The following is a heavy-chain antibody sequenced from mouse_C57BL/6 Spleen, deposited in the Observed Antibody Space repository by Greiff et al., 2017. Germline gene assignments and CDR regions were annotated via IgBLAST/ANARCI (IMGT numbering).Heavy chain of an antibody. D-gene: IGHD1-1*01. V-gene: IGHV14-4*01. CDR2: IDPENGDT. CDR3: TTADYYGRLAY. J-gene: IGHJ3*01. Sequence: VQLQQSGAELVRPGASVKLSCTASGFNIKDDYMHWVKQRPEQGLEWIGWIDPENGDTEYASKFQGKATITADTSSNTAYLQLSSLTSEDTAVYYCTTADYYGRLAYWGQGTLVNVSA. CDR1: GFNIKDDY.